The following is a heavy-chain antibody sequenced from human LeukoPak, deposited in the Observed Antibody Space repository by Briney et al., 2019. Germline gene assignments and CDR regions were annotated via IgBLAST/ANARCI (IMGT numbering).Heavy chain of an antibody. J-gene: IGHJ3*02. CDR3: AIDGKGYSYGPDAFDI. V-gene: IGHV1-18*01. CDR2: TSAYNGNT. CDR1: GYTFTSYG. D-gene: IGHD5-18*01. Sequence: GASVKVSCKASGYTFTSYGISWVRQAPGQGLEWMGWTSAYNGNTDYAQKLQGRVTMTTDTSTSTAYMELRSLRSDDTAVYYCAIDGKGYSYGPDAFDIWGQGTMVTVSS.